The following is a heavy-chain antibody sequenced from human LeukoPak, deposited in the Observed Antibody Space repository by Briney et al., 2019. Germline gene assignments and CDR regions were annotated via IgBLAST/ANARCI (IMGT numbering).Heavy chain of an antibody. CDR1: GFTFSSYG. CDR3: ARDFGTTVTTFGAVDI. Sequence: GGSLRLSCAASGFTFSSYGMHWVRQAPGKGLEWVAIISYDGSNKYNADSVKGRFTISRDNSKNTLYLQMNSLRVEDTAVYYCARDFGTTVTTFGAVDIWGQGTKVIVSS. CDR2: ISYDGSNK. D-gene: IGHD4-17*01. V-gene: IGHV3-33*08. J-gene: IGHJ3*02.